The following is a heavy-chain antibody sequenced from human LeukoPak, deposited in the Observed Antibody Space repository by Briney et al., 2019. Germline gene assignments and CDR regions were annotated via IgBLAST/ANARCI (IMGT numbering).Heavy chain of an antibody. CDR1: GGTFSSYA. J-gene: IGHJ4*02. Sequence: SVKVSCKASGGTFSSYAISWVRQAPGQGLEWMGRIIPILGIANYAQRFQGRVTITADKSTSTAYMELSSLRSEDTAVYYCARAVGYSYGTNYFDYWGQGTLVTVSS. V-gene: IGHV1-69*04. CDR2: IIPILGIA. CDR3: ARAVGYSYGTNYFDY. D-gene: IGHD5-18*01.